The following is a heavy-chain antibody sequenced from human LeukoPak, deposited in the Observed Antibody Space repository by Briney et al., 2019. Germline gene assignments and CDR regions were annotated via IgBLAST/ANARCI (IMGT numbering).Heavy chain of an antibody. CDR3: TTGRGSSSY. Sequence: GGSLRLSCAAPGITFSHAWMSWVRQAPGKGLEWVGRIKSKTDGGTTDYAVSVKGRFTISRDDSKDTLFLQMNSLKTEDSAVYYCTTGRGSSSYWGQGTLVTVSS. J-gene: IGHJ4*02. CDR2: IKSKTDGGTT. D-gene: IGHD6-6*01. CDR1: GITFSHAW. V-gene: IGHV3-15*01.